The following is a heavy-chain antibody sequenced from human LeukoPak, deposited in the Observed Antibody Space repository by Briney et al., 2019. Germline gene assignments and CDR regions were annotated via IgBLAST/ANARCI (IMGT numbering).Heavy chain of an antibody. CDR3: AKDSHRYYYGSGSGFDY. J-gene: IGHJ4*02. CDR1: GFTFSSYG. Sequence: GGSLRLSCAASGFTFSSYGMHWVRQAPGKGLEWVAVISYDGSNKYYADSVKGRFTISRDNSKNTLYLQMNSLRAEDTAVYYCAKDSHRYYYGSGSGFDYWGQGTLVTVSS. D-gene: IGHD3-10*01. V-gene: IGHV3-30*18. CDR2: ISYDGSNK.